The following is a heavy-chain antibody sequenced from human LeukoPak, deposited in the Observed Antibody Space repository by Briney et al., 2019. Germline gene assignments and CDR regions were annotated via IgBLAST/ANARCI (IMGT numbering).Heavy chain of an antibody. CDR3: ARQGNFIEWFGESNYYYMDV. CDR1: GYSFTSYW. CDR2: IYPGDYDT. Sequence: GESLKISCKGSGYSFTSYWIGWVRQMPGKGLEWMGIIYPGDYDTRYSPSFQGQVTTSADKSISTAYLQWSSLKASDTAMYYCARQGNFIEWFGESNYYYMDVWGKGTTVTISS. V-gene: IGHV5-51*01. J-gene: IGHJ6*03. D-gene: IGHD3-10*01.